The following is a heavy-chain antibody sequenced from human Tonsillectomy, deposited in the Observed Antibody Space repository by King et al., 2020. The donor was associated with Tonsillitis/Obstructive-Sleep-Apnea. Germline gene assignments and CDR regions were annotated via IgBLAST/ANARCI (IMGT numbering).Heavy chain of an antibody. V-gene: IGHV4-59*01. Sequence: QLQESGPGLVKPSETLSLTCTVSGGSISSYYWSWIRQPPGKGLEWIGYIYHTGSTNHNPSLKSRVTVSVDTSKNQFSLKLSSVTAADTAVYYCAREALDAFDIWGLGTMVTVSS. J-gene: IGHJ3*02. CDR3: AREALDAFDI. CDR2: IYHTGST. CDR1: GGSISSYY.